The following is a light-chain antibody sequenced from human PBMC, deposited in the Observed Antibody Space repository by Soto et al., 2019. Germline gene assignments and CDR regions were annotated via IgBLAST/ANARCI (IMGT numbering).Light chain of an antibody. CDR1: SSDVGGYNY. J-gene: IGLJ1*01. CDR2: DVS. Sequence: QSALTQPASVSGSPGQSIAISCTGTSSDVGGYNYVSWYQHHPGKAPTVMIYDVSNRPSGVSDRLSGSKSGNTASLTISGLQADDEADYYCSSYTSSSTYVFGTGTQLTVL. V-gene: IGLV2-14*03. CDR3: SSYTSSSTYV.